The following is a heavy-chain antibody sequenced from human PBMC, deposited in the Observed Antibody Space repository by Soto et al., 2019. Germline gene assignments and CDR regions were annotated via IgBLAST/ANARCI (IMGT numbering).Heavy chain of an antibody. V-gene: IGHV3-15*01. D-gene: IGHD6-19*01. J-gene: IGHJ4*02. CDR3: IAEQWLEPPLENY. Sequence: EVQLVESGGGLVKPGGSLRLSCAASGFTFSNAWMSWVRQAPGKGLEWVGRIKSKTDGGTTDYAAPVKGRFTISRDDSKNTLYLQMNSLKTEDTAVYYCIAEQWLEPPLENYWGQGTLVTVSS. CDR1: GFTFSNAW. CDR2: IKSKTDGGTT.